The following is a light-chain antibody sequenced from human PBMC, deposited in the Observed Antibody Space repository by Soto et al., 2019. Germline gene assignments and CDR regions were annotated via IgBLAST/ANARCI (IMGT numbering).Light chain of an antibody. J-gene: IGKJ4*01. CDR3: QQRSNWPLT. CDR2: DAS. CDR1: QSVSSY. V-gene: IGKV3-11*01. Sequence: EIVLTQSPATLSLCPGERATLSCRASQSVSSYLAWYQQKPGQAPRLLIYDASNRATGIPARFSGSGSGTDFTLTISSLDPEDFAVYYCQQRSNWPLTFGGGTKVDI.